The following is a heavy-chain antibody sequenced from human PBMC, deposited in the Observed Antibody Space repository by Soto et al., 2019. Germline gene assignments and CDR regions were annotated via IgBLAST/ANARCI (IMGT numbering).Heavy chain of an antibody. D-gene: IGHD1-26*01. J-gene: IGHJ6*02. V-gene: IGHV5-51*01. CDR1: GYMIKNYC. CDR2: IFPDDSDT. Sequence: PGESQRNSWKASGYMIKNYCIGWVRHKPGQGLEWMGIIFPDDSDTRYSPSFQGHATISADKSISTAYLQWSSLKASDTAMYYCARRPGAAYYGMDVWGQGTTVTSP. CDR3: ARRPGAAYYGMDV.